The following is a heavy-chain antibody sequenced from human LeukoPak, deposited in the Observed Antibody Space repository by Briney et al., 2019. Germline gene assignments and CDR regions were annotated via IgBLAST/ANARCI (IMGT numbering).Heavy chain of an antibody. Sequence: SETLSLTCAVYGGSFSGYYWSWIRQPPGKGLEWIGEINHSGSTNYNPSLKSRVTISVDTSKNQFSLKLSSVTAADTAVYYCAGARKYSYGPKFDPWGQGTLVIVSS. V-gene: IGHV4-34*01. J-gene: IGHJ5*02. CDR1: GGSFSGYY. D-gene: IGHD5-18*01. CDR3: AGARKYSYGPKFDP. CDR2: INHSGST.